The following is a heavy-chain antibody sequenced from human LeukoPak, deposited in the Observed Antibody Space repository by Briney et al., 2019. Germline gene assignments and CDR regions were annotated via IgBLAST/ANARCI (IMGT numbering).Heavy chain of an antibody. CDR2: IYYSGST. J-gene: IGHJ4*02. CDR1: GGSISSYY. Sequence: SETLSLTYTVSGGSISSYYWSWIRQPPGKGLEWIGYIYYSGSTNYNPSLKSRVTISVDTSKNQFSLKLSSVTAADTAVYYCAREIGDRDGYSFDYWGQGTLVTVSS. D-gene: IGHD5-24*01. V-gene: IGHV4-59*01. CDR3: AREIGDRDGYSFDY.